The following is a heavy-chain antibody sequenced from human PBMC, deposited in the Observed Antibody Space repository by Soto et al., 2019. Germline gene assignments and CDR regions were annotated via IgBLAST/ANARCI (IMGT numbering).Heavy chain of an antibody. CDR1: GGTFSTFG. CDR2: IIPFFGAA. V-gene: IGHV1-69*13. J-gene: IGHJ4*02. CDR3: ARSNHMASGDNYYFDF. Sequence: SVKVSCKASGGTFSTFGISWVRQAPGQGLEWMGGIIPFFGAANYAQKFQDRVTITADESTSTVYMDLRSLRSEETAIYYCARSNHMASGDNYYFDFWGQGALVPVSS. D-gene: IGHD1-1*01.